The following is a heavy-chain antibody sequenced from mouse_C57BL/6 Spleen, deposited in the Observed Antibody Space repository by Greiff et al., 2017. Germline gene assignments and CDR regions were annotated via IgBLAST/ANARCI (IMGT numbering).Heavy chain of an antibody. Sequence: VQLKESGPGLVKPSQSLSLTCSVTGYSITSGYYWNWIRQFPGNKLEWMGYISYDGSNNYNPSLKNRISITRDTSKNQFFLKLNSVTTEDTATYYCARSYSNYGAMDYWGQGTSVTVSS. CDR3: ARSYSNYGAMDY. J-gene: IGHJ4*01. V-gene: IGHV3-6*01. CDR1: GYSITSGYY. D-gene: IGHD2-5*01. CDR2: ISYDGSN.